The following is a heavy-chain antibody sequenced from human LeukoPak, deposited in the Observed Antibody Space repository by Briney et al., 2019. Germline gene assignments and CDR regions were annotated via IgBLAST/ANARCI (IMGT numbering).Heavy chain of an antibody. V-gene: IGHV1-46*01. Sequence: ASVKVSCKASGYSFTSHYMHWVRQAPGQGLEWLGLINPSGGSTSYAQKFQGRVTMTRDMSTSTVYMELSSLRSEDTAVYYCARDRNYDFWSGYTRADAFDIWGQGTMVTVSS. CDR3: ARDRNYDFWSGYTRADAFDI. CDR2: INPSGGST. CDR1: GYSFTSHY. D-gene: IGHD3-3*01. J-gene: IGHJ3*02.